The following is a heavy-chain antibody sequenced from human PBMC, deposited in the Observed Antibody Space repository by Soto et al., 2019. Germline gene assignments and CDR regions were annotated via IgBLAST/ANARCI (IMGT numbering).Heavy chain of an antibody. CDR1: GLTFSSYS. V-gene: IGHV3-48*01. J-gene: IGHJ4*02. CDR3: ARDLVGSIAVAGTFDY. D-gene: IGHD6-19*01. CDR2: ISSSSSTI. Sequence: GGSLRLSCAASGLTFSSYSMNWVRQAPGKGLEWVSYISSSSSTIYYADSVKGRFTISRDNAKNSLYLQMNSLRAEDTAVYYCARDLVGSIAVAGTFDYWGQGTLVTVSS.